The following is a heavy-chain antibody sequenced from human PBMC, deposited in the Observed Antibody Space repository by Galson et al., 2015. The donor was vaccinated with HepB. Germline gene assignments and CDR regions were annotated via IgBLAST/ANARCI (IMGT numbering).Heavy chain of an antibody. Sequence: SVKVSCKAAGPTSTSNYIHWVRQAPGQGLEWMGLINPRDSSTDYAQKFQGRVTVTRDTSTSTIYMELSSLTSEDTAVYYCAREGLTLKHFDYWGQGTLVTVSS. CDR1: GPTSTSNY. J-gene: IGHJ4*02. V-gene: IGHV1-46*01. D-gene: IGHD4/OR15-4a*01. CDR3: AREGLTLKHFDY. CDR2: INPRDSST.